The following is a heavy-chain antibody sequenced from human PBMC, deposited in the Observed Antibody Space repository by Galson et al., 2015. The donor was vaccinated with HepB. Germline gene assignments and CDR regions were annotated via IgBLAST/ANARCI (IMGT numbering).Heavy chain of an antibody. CDR3: ARDLGYCSSTSCYQKSKRWFDP. D-gene: IGHD2-2*01. J-gene: IGHJ5*02. Sequence: SVKVSCKASGYTFTSYGISWVRQAPGQGLEWMGWISAYNGNTNYAQKLQGRVTMTTDTSTSTAYMELRSLRSDDTAVYYCARDLGYCSSTSCYQKSKRWFDPWGQGTLVTVSS. CDR2: ISAYNGNT. CDR1: GYTFTSYG. V-gene: IGHV1-18*04.